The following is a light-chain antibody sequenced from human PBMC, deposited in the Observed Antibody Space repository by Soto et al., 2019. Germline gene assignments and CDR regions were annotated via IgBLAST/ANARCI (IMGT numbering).Light chain of an antibody. V-gene: IGLV1-44*01. Sequence: QSVLTQPPSASGTPGHRVTIFCSGSSSNIGTNTVSWYQHLPGTAPKLLIYNNNQRPSGVPDRFSGSKSGTSASLAISGLQSEDEADYYCAAWDDSLSGHFVFGTGTKVTVL. CDR3: AAWDDSLSGHFV. J-gene: IGLJ1*01. CDR2: NNN. CDR1: SSNIGTNT.